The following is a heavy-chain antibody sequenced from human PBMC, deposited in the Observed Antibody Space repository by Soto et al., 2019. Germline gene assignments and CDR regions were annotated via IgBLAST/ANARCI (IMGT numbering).Heavy chain of an antibody. CDR1: GGSLTKYY. CDR2: VSTSGNV. J-gene: IGHJ4*02. D-gene: IGHD3-3*01. CDR3: ARDNNDFWSLYPLAFDY. Sequence: SETLSLTCTVSGGSLTKYYWSWIRQPAGKGMEWIGRVSTSGNVVSKSSLRSRLTMSVDTSKNQFSLRLTSVTAADTAVYYCARDNNDFWSLYPLAFDYWGQGALVTVSS. V-gene: IGHV4-4*07.